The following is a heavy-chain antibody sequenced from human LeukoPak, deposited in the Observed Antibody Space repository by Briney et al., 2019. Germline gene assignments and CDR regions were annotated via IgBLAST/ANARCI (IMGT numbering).Heavy chain of an antibody. CDR1: GGSINTYY. CDR3: AKQLGYCSDGSCYFPY. Sequence: SETLSLTCTVSGGSINTYYWSWIRQPPGKGLEWVGYIYYTGSTNYNPSLKSRVTISVDTSKNQISLKLTSVTAADTAVYYCAKQLGYCSDGSCYFPYWGQGTLVTVSS. J-gene: IGHJ4*02. V-gene: IGHV4-59*03. D-gene: IGHD2-15*01. CDR2: IYYTGST.